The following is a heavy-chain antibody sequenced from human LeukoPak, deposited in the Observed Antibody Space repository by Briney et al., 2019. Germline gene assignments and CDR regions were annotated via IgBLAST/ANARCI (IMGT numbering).Heavy chain of an antibody. V-gene: IGHV1-2*02. CDR1: GYTFTGYY. CDR3: AREGWDSSSYVDY. Sequence: ASVKVSCKASGYTFTGYYMHWVRQAPGQGLEWMGWNNPNSGGTNYAQKFQGRVTMTRDTSISTAYMELSRLRSDDTAVYYCAREGWDSSSYVDYWGQGTLVTVSS. CDR2: NNPNSGGT. J-gene: IGHJ4*02. D-gene: IGHD6-13*01.